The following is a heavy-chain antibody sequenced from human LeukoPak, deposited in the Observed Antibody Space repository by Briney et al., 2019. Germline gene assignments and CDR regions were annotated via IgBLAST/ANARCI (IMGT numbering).Heavy chain of an antibody. Sequence: ASVKVSCKASGYTFTSYDINWVRQATGQGLEWMGWMNPNSGNTGYAQKFQGRVTMTRNTSISTAYMELSSLRSEDTAVYYCARPYTAMPWDGYYYYGMDVWGQGTTVTVSS. J-gene: IGHJ6*02. D-gene: IGHD5-18*01. CDR2: MNPNSGNT. V-gene: IGHV1-8*01. CDR1: GYTFTSYD. CDR3: ARPYTAMPWDGYYYYGMDV.